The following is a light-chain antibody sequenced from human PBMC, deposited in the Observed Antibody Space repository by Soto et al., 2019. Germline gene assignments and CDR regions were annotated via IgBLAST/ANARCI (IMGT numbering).Light chain of an antibody. J-gene: IGLJ1*01. CDR1: XXXXGAGYD. V-gene: IGLV1-40*01. Sequence: QSVLTQPPSVSGAPGQRVTISCXXXXXXXGAGYDVHWYQQLPRTAPKLLIYYNTNRPSGVPDRFSGSKSGTSASLAITGLQAEDEADYYCQSYDSSLSGYVFGTGTKLTVL. CDR3: QSYDSSLSGYV. CDR2: YNT.